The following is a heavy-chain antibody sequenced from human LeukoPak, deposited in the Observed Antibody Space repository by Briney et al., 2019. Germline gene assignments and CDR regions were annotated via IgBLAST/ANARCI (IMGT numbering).Heavy chain of an antibody. CDR1: GYTFTSYG. Sequence: ASVKVSCKASGYTFTSYGISWVRQAPGQGLEWMGWISAYNGNTNYAQKIQGRVTMTTETSTSTAYMELRSLRSDDTAVYYCARDGTYYYYMDVWGKGTTVTVSS. CDR2: ISAYNGNT. V-gene: IGHV1-18*01. J-gene: IGHJ6*03. CDR3: ARDGTYYYYMDV.